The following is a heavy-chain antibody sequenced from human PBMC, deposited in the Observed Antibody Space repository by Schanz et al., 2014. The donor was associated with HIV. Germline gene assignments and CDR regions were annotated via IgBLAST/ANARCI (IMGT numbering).Heavy chain of an antibody. J-gene: IGHJ4*02. CDR2: ISGSGDIT. CDR1: GFMFSSYV. CDR3: EKDLLSRYCSGGSCYSSY. Sequence: VQLVESGGGLVKAGGSLRLSCAASGFMFSSYVMSWIRQAPGKGLEWVSAISGSGDITYYADSVKGRFTISRDNSKNTVYLQMDSLRAEDTAVYYCEKDLLSRYCSGGSCYSSYWGQGTLVTVSS. V-gene: IGHV3-23*04. D-gene: IGHD2-15*01.